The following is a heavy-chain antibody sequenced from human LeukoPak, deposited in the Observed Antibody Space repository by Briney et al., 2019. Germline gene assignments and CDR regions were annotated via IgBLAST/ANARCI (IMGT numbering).Heavy chain of an antibody. J-gene: IGHJ4*02. CDR1: GFTFSSYG. D-gene: IGHD5-24*01. V-gene: IGHV3-30*02. CDR2: IRYDGSNK. CDR3: AKDWDGYNLGLFDY. Sequence: GGSLRLSCAASGFTFSSYGMHWVRQAPGKGLEWVAFIRYDGSNKYYADSVKGRFTISRDNSKNTLYLQMNSLRAEDTAVYYCAKDWDGYNLGLFDYWGQGTLVTVSS.